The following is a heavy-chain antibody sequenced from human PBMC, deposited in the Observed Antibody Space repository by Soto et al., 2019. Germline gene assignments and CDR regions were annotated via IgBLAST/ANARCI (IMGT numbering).Heavy chain of an antibody. V-gene: IGHV3-30*18. Sequence: QVQLVESGGGVVQPGRSLRLSCAASGFTFSSYGMHWVRQAPGKGLEWVAVISYDGSNKYYADSVKGRFTISRDNSKNTLYLKMNSLRAEDTAVYYCAKDGRYYDSSGYYSLDYWGQGTLVTVSS. CDR3: AKDGRYYDSSGYYSLDY. D-gene: IGHD3-22*01. CDR1: GFTFSSYG. CDR2: ISYDGSNK. J-gene: IGHJ4*02.